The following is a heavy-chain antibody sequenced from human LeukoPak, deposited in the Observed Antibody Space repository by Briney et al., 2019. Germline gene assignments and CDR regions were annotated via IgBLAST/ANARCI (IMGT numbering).Heavy chain of an antibody. J-gene: IGHJ4*02. Sequence: GGSLRLSCAASGFTFSNAWMSWVRQAPGKGLEWVGRMKSKTDGGTTDYAAPVKGRFTISRDDSKNTLYLQMNSLKTEDTAVYYCTTHSRLTGTTRYWGQGTLVTVSS. CDR2: MKSKTDGGTT. CDR3: TTHSRLTGTTRY. CDR1: GFTFSNAW. D-gene: IGHD1-20*01. V-gene: IGHV3-15*01.